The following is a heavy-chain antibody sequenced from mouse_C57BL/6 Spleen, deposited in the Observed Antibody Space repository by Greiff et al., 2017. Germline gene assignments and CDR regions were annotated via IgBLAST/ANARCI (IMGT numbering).Heavy chain of an antibody. Sequence: EVKLMESGPELVKPGASVKMSCKASGYTFTDYNMHWVKQSHGKSLEWIGYINPNNGGTSYNQKFKGKATLTVNKSSSTAYMELRSLTSEDSAVYYCARFPYDYAPMDYWGQGTSVTVSS. CDR2: INPNNGGT. CDR1: GYTFTDYN. J-gene: IGHJ4*01. CDR3: ARFPYDYAPMDY. D-gene: IGHD2-4*01. V-gene: IGHV1-22*01.